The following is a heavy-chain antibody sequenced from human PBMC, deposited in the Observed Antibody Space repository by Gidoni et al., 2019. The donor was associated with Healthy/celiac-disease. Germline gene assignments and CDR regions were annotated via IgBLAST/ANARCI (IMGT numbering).Heavy chain of an antibody. CDR3: AKGESGYCSSTSCHLDY. CDR2: SSWNSGSI. Sequence: VQLVESGGGLVQLGRSLSRSCAAYGFTFDDYAMPGVRPAPGKGLEWVSGSSWNSGSIGYADSVKGRFTISRDNAKNSLYLQMNSLRAEDTALYYCAKGESGYCSSTSCHLDYWGQGTLVTVSS. D-gene: IGHD2-2*01. J-gene: IGHJ4*02. V-gene: IGHV3-9*01. CDR1: GFTFDDYA.